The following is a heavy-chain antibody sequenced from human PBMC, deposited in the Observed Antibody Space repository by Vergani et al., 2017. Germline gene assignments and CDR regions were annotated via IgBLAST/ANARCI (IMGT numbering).Heavy chain of an antibody. CDR1: GGSISSSSYY. D-gene: IGHD4-23*01. Sequence: QLQLQESGPGLVKPSETLSLTCTVSGGSISSSSYYWGWIRQPPGKGLEWIGSIYYSGSTYYNPSLKSRVTISVDTSKNQFSLKLSSVTAADTAVYYCARDQMTVVTDXFDYWGQGTLVTVSS. CDR2: IYYSGST. CDR3: ARDQMTVVTDXFDY. J-gene: IGHJ4*02. V-gene: IGHV4-39*02.